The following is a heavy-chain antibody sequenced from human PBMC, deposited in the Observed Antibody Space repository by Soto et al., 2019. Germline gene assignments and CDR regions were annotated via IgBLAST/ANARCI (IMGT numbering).Heavy chain of an antibody. J-gene: IGHJ4*02. CDR2: MNPNSGHT. CDR1: GFAFTSYD. V-gene: IGHV1-8*01. CDR3: ARPSGGGYDCDH. D-gene: IGHD5-12*01. Sequence: QVQLVQSGAEVKKPGASVKVSCKDSGFAFTSYDINWVRQAPGQGLEWMGWMNPNSGHTGYAQKFQGRVTMTRNTSISTAYMELSSLRSEDTAVFYCARPSGGGYDCDHGGQGTLVTVSS.